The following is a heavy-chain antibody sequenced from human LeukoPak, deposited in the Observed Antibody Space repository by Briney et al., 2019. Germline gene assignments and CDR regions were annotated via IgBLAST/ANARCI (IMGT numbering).Heavy chain of an antibody. V-gene: IGHV4-39*01. CDR3: ARQEVGAGYCSSTSCAEPHWFDP. CDR2: FLYSGST. J-gene: IGHJ5*02. Sequence: SETLSLTCIVSGGSISSTSYWGWIRQPPGKGLEWIGTFLYSGSTFYNPSLKSRVTIAVDTSKNQFSLKLNSVTAADTAVYYCARQEVGAGYCSSTSCAEPHWFDPWGQGTLVTVSS. D-gene: IGHD2-2*01. CDR1: GGSISSTSY.